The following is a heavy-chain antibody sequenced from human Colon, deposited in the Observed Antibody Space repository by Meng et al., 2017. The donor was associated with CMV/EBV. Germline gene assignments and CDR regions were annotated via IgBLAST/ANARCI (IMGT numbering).Heavy chain of an antibody. V-gene: IGHV1-69*05. CDR1: GGTFSSYA. D-gene: IGHD3-22*01. Sequence: SVKVSCKASGGTFSSYAINWVRQAPGQGLEWMGGIISILDSPTYAQKFQGRVTITTDESTSTAYMELSSLRSEDTALYYCARGRGYYDNNGYNPNYHYGMDVRGQGTTVTVSS. J-gene: IGHJ6*02. CDR3: ARGRGYYDNNGYNPNYHYGMDV. CDR2: IISILDSP.